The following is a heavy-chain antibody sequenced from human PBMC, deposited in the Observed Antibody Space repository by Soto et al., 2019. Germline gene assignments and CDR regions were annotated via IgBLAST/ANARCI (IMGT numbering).Heavy chain of an antibody. Sequence: GGSLRLSCAASGFTFSSYAMSWVRQAPGKGLEWVSAISGSGGSTYYADSVKGRFTISRDNSKNTLYLQMNSLRAEDTAVYYCAKGVNIVVVPAASHGMDVWGPGTTLTVS. CDR3: AKGVNIVVVPAASHGMDV. J-gene: IGHJ6*02. CDR2: ISGSGGST. CDR1: GFTFSSYA. V-gene: IGHV3-23*01. D-gene: IGHD2-2*01.